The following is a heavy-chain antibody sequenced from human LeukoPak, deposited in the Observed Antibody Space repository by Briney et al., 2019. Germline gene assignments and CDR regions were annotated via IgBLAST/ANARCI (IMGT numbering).Heavy chain of an antibody. V-gene: IGHV3-74*01. CDR2: IKTDGSST. D-gene: IGHD3-10*01. Sequence: PGGSLRLSCAASGFIFSTYWMHWVRQAPGKGLVWVSRIKTDGSSTSYADSVKGRFTISRDNVKNTLYLQMNSLRVEDTAVYFCGYGSGNYNDYWGQGTLVTVSS. CDR3: GYGSGNYNDY. CDR1: GFIFSTYW. J-gene: IGHJ4*02.